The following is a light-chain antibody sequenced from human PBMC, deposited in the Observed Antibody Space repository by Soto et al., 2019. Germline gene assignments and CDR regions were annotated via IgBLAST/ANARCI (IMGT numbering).Light chain of an antibody. CDR3: CSYAGSSTS. CDR2: EGS. CDR1: SSDVGSYNL. V-gene: IGLV2-23*01. J-gene: IGLJ3*02. Sequence: QSVLTQPASVSGSPGQSITISCTGTSSDVGSYNLVSWYQQHPGKAPKLMIYEGSKRPSGVSNRFSGSKSGNTASLTISGLQAEDEADYYCCSYAGSSTSFGGGTKVTAL.